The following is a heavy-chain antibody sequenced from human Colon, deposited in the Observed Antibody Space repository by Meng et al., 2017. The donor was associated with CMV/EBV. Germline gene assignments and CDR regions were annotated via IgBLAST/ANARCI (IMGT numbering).Heavy chain of an antibody. V-gene: IGHV4-39*07. CDR1: GDTITRGDFY. CDR3: ARAAAAGEYYFDY. D-gene: IGHD6-13*01. Sequence: QVHMQSSGPGLVKLSGTLSLTCSVSGDTITRGDFYGSWIRQPPGKGLEWIGSIYYSGSTYYNPSLKSRVTISVDTSKNQFSLKLSSVTAADTAVYYCARAAAAGEYYFDYWGQGTLVTVAS. CDR2: IYYSGST. J-gene: IGHJ4*02.